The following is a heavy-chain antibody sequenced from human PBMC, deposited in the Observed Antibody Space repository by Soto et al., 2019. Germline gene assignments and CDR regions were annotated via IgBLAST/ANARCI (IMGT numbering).Heavy chain of an antibody. Sequence: QVQLVESGGGVVQPGRSPRLSCAASGFTFSSYAMHWVRQAPGKGLEWVAVISYDGSNKYYADSVKGRFTISRDNSKNTLYLQMNSLRAEDTAVYYCAREIYSSGWGGYFDYWGQGTLVTVSS. CDR3: AREIYSSGWGGYFDY. J-gene: IGHJ4*02. D-gene: IGHD6-19*01. CDR2: ISYDGSNK. V-gene: IGHV3-30-3*01. CDR1: GFTFSSYA.